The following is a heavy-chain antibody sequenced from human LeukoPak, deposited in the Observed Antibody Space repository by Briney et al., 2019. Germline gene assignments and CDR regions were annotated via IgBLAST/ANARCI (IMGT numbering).Heavy chain of an antibody. CDR1: GFTFSSSA. D-gene: IGHD2-8*01. CDR3: AKVSGYCANGVYFSYY. J-gene: IGHJ4*02. CDR2: FSGSCGST. V-gene: IGHV3-23*01. Sequence: GGSLRLSCAASGFTFSSSAMSWVRQAPGKGLEWVSAFSGSCGSTYYYADSVKGRFTISRDNSKNALYLQMNSLRAEDTAVYYCAKVSGYCANGVYFSYYWGQGTLVTVSS.